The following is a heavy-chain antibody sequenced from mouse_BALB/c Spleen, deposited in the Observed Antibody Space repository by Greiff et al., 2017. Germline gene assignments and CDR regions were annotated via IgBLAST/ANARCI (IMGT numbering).Heavy chain of an antibody. CDR3: ARWGGNYPYALDY. CDR2: IYPYNGGT. J-gene: IGHJ4*01. V-gene: IGHV1S29*02. Sequence: VQLQQSGPELVKPGASVKISCTASGYTFTDYNMHWVKQSHGKSLEWIGYIYPYNGGTGYNQKFKSKATLTVDNSSSTACMELRSLTSEDSAVYYCARWGGNYPYALDYWGQGTSVTVSA. D-gene: IGHD2-1*01. CDR1: GYTFTDYN.